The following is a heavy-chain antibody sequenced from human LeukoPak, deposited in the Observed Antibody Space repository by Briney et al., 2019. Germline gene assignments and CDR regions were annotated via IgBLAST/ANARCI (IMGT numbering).Heavy chain of an antibody. Sequence: GGSLRLSCAASGFTFSSFFMTWVRQAPGKGLEWVSSITGSSGTTSYADSVKGRFTISRDNSKNTLYLQMNSLRAEDTAVYYCAREALWFGDFPSVLWGQGTLVTVSS. CDR1: GFTFSSFF. J-gene: IGHJ4*02. CDR3: AREALWFGDFPSVL. V-gene: IGHV3-23*01. D-gene: IGHD3-10*01. CDR2: ITGSSGTT.